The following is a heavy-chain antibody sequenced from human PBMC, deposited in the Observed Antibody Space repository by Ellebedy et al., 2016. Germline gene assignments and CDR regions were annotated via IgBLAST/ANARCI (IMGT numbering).Heavy chain of an antibody. Sequence: GGSLRLXXVVSGFTFSSYYMSWVRQAPEKGLEWVANIKPDGSEKYYVDSVKGRFTVSRDNAKNSLFLQMNSLRAEDTAVYYCARGEDRAKIGYWGQGILVTVSS. CDR3: ARGEDRAKIGY. CDR2: IKPDGSEK. V-gene: IGHV3-7*02. CDR1: GFTFSSYY. D-gene: IGHD3-10*01. J-gene: IGHJ4*02.